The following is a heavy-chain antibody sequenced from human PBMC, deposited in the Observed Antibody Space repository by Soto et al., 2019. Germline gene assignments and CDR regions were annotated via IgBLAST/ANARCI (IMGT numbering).Heavy chain of an antibody. D-gene: IGHD3-10*01. CDR3: AKDYGNWGEVRILEY. CDR2: VSGSGSYT. V-gene: IGHV3-23*01. Sequence: EVQLLESGGCLVQPGGSLRLSCAASGFTFSSYAMAWVRQAPGKGLEWVSAVSGSGSYTYYAGSVKGRFTVSRDNSKNTLYLQMNSLRAEDTAVYYCAKDYGNWGEVRILEYWGQGTLVTVPS. J-gene: IGHJ4*02. CDR1: GFTFSSYA.